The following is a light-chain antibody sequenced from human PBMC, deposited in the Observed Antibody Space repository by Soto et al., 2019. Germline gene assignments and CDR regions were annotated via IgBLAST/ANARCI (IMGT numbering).Light chain of an antibody. V-gene: IGKV1-5*03. Sequence: DIQMTQSPSTLSASVGDRVTITCRASQYINNWLAWYQQKPGKAPNLLLYEASTLETGVPSRFSGSGSGTEYTLSITSLQPDDFATYYCQQYESSWTFGQGTKVEIK. CDR1: QYINNW. CDR3: QQYESSWT. CDR2: EAS. J-gene: IGKJ1*01.